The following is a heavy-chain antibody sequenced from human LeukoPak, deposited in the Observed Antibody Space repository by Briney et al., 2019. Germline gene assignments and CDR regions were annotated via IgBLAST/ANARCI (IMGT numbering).Heavy chain of an antibody. CDR1: GFTFSSYA. CDR2: INGGGGST. J-gene: IGHJ4*02. CDR3: AKIGANVGF. D-gene: IGHD4/OR15-4a*01. Sequence: PGGSLRLSCAASGFTFSSYAMSWVRQAPGKGLDWVSSINGGGGSTYYADSAKGRFTISRDNSKNTLYLQMNSLRAEDTAVYYCAKIGANVGFWGQGTLVTVSS. V-gene: IGHV3-23*01.